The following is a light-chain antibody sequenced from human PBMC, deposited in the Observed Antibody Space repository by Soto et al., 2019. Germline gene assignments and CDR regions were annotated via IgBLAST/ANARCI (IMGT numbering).Light chain of an antibody. CDR3: QQSFSTHHS. Sequence: IQMTQSPSSLSASVGDTVTITCRASQTISFYFNWYQQKPGRTPHLLIYATTSLQSGVPSRFYGSGSWTEFTLAISSLQPRDYSTYYCQQSFSTHHSFGQGTKRALK. CDR1: QTISFY. V-gene: IGKV1-39*01. J-gene: IGKJ2*01. CDR2: ATT.